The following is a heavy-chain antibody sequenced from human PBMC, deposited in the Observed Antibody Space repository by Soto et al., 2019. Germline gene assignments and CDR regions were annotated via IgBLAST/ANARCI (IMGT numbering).Heavy chain of an antibody. CDR1: GGSISSYY. Sequence: SETLSLTCTVSGGSISSYYWSWIRQPPGKGLEWIGYIYYSGSTNYNPSLKSRVTISVDTSKNQFSLKLSSVTAADTAVYYCARESVAGMVMRWFDPWGQGTLVTVSS. J-gene: IGHJ5*02. CDR2: IYYSGST. V-gene: IGHV4-59*01. D-gene: IGHD6-19*01. CDR3: ARESVAGMVMRWFDP.